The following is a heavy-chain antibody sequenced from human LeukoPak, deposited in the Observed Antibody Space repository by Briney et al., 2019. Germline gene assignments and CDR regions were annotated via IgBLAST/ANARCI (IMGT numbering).Heavy chain of an antibody. CDR3: ARDDSSGYFFDQ. CDR1: GFTFSSCS. V-gene: IGHV3-48*01. J-gene: IGHJ4*02. Sequence: PGGSLRLSCAASGFTFSSCSMNWVRQAPGKGLEWVSYISSTGSIIYYADSVKGRFTISRDNAKKSLYLQMNRMRAEDTAVYYCARDDSSGYFFDQWGQGTLVTVSS. D-gene: IGHD3-22*01. CDR2: ISSTGSII.